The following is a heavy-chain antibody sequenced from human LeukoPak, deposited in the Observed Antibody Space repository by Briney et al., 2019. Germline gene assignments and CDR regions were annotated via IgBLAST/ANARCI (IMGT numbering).Heavy chain of an antibody. J-gene: IGHJ4*02. CDR1: VDSFTTYL. V-gene: IGHV5-51*01. D-gene: IGHD4/OR15-4a*01. Sequence: GESLKISCKASVDSFTTYLIAWVRQMPGKGLEWMAIIHPGDSDARYSPSFQGQVTVSVDKSISTAYLQWTSLKASDTAMYYCARGLWGNLDYWGQGTPVTLS. CDR2: IHPGDSDA. CDR3: ARGLWGNLDY.